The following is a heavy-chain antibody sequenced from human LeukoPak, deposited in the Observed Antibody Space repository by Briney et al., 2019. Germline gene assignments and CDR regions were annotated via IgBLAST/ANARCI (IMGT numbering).Heavy chain of an antibody. Sequence: SQTLSVTCAISGDSVSSNIAAWNWIRQSPSRGLEWLGSTYYRPKWYNDYALSVKSRITINPDTSKDQFSLQLNSVTPEDTAVYSCARDQSMRWWEQTFDYWGQGTLVTVSS. J-gene: IGHJ4*02. CDR3: ARDQSMRWWEQTFDY. CDR1: GDSVSSNIAA. D-gene: IGHD1-26*01. V-gene: IGHV6-1*01. CDR2: TYYRPKWYN.